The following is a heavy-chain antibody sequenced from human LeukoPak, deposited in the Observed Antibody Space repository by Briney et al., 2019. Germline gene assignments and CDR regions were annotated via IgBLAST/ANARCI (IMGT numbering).Heavy chain of an antibody. D-gene: IGHD3-22*01. J-gene: IGHJ3*02. CDR2: IYSGGST. CDR1: GFTFSSDS. Sequence: GGSLRLSCAASGFTFSSDSMNWVRQAPGKGLERVSVIYSGGSTYYADSVKGRFTISRDNSKNTLYLQMNSLRAEDTAVYYCAGTYYYDKGAFDIWGQGTMVTVSS. V-gene: IGHV3-53*01. CDR3: AGTYYYDKGAFDI.